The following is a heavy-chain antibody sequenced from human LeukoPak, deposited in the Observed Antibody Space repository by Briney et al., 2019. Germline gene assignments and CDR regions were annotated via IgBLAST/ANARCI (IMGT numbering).Heavy chain of an antibody. CDR2: INHSGST. CDR3: ARGGYTARVTNGYFQH. V-gene: IGHV4-34*01. D-gene: IGHD5-18*01. Sequence: SETLSLTCAVYGGSFSAYYWSWIRQPPGKGLEWSGEINHSGSTAYNPSLKSRVTTSVDTSKNHFYLKLSSVTAADTAVYYCARGGYTARVTNGYFQHWGQGTLVTVSS. CDR1: GGSFSAYY. J-gene: IGHJ1*01.